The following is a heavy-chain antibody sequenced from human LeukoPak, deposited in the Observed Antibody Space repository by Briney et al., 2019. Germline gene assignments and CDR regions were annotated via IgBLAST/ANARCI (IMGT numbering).Heavy chain of an antibody. Sequence: SETLSLTCTVSGGSISSSSYYWGWIRQPPGKGLEWIGSIYYSGSTYYNPPLKSRVTISVDTSKNQFSLKLSSVTAADTAVYYCARVVVISGSYYVDYWGQGTLVTVSS. D-gene: IGHD1-26*01. CDR2: IYYSGST. V-gene: IGHV4-39*07. J-gene: IGHJ4*02. CDR3: ARVVVISGSYYVDY. CDR1: GGSISSSSYY.